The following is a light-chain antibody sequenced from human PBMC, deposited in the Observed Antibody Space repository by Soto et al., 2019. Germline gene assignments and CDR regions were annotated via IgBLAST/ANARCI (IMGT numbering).Light chain of an antibody. CDR1: QGIRND. CDR2: VAF. Sequence: DIPMTQSPSSLSASVGDRVTITCRAGQGIRNDLSWYQQKPGEAPKRLVYVAFSLDGGVPAWFSGSGSGTEFTLTFSSLQPEDFATYYCLQQNNYPRTFGQGTEVEIK. J-gene: IGKJ2*01. CDR3: LQQNNYPRT. V-gene: IGKV1-17*01.